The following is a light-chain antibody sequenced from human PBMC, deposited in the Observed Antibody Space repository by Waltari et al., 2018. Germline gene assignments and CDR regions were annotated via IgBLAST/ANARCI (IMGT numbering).Light chain of an antibody. V-gene: IGLV3-27*01. J-gene: IGLJ2*01. Sequence: SFELTQPSSLSVSPGQTVTITCSGDMLAKKYARWFQQRPGQAPLLLIYKDTERPSGISDRFSGANSGTTVILTISGAQVEDEADYYCSSSSDNVVVFGGGTRLVVL. CDR1: MLAKKY. CDR3: SSSSDNVVV. CDR2: KDT.